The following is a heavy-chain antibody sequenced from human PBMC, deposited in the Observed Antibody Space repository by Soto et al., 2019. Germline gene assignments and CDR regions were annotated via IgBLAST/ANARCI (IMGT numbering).Heavy chain of an antibody. V-gene: IGHV4-30-4*01. D-gene: IGHD6-13*01. Sequence: SETLSLTCTGSGGSISSGDYYWSWIRQPPGKGLEWIGYIYYSGSTYYNPPLKSRVTISVDTSKNQFSLKLSSVTAADTAVYYCARDHIAAAGSWLASWGKGTVVTVSS. CDR3: ARDHIAAAGSWLAS. CDR2: IYYSGST. CDR1: GGSISSGDYY. J-gene: IGHJ5*02.